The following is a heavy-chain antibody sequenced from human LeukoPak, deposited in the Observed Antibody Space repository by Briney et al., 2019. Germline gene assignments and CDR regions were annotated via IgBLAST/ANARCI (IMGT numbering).Heavy chain of an antibody. V-gene: IGHV4-34*01. CDR2: INHSGST. Sequence: SSGTLSLTCAVYGGSFSGYYWSWIRQPPGKGLEWIGEINHSGSTNYNPSLKSRVTISVDTSKNQFPLKLSSVTAADTAVYYCAGAYCGGDCYLQPPVYWGQGTLVTVSS. J-gene: IGHJ4*02. CDR1: GGSFSGYY. D-gene: IGHD2-21*02. CDR3: AGAYCGGDCYLQPPVY.